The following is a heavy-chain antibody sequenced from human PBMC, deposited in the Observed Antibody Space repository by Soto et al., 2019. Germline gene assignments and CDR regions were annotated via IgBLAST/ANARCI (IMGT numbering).Heavy chain of an antibody. CDR3: ANTRSRDIVVVVAPGNLDY. J-gene: IGHJ4*02. V-gene: IGHV3-23*01. CDR1: GFTFSSYA. D-gene: IGHD2-15*01. CDR2: ISGSGGST. Sequence: EVQLLESGGGLVQPGGSLRLSCAASGFTFSSYAMSWVRQAPGKGLEWVSAISGSGGSTYYADSVKGRFTISRDNTKNTLYLQMNSLRAEDTDVYYCANTRSRDIVVVVAPGNLDYWGQGTLVTVSS.